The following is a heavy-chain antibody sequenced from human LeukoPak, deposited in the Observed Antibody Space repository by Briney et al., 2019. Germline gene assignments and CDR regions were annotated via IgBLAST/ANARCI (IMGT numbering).Heavy chain of an antibody. J-gene: IGHJ4*02. D-gene: IGHD3-10*01. CDR1: GYTLTELS. V-gene: IGHV1-24*01. CDR3: VTAGGSGQNYYFDY. CDR2: FDPEDGET. Sequence: VASVKVSCKVSGYTLTELSMHWVRQAPGKGLEWMGGFDPEDGETIYAQKFQGRVTMTEDTSTDTAYMELSSLRSEDTAVYYCVTAGGSGQNYYFDYWGQGTLVTVSS.